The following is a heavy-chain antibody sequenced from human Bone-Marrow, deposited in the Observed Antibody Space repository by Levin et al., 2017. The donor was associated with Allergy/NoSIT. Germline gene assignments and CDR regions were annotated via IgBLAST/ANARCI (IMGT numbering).Heavy chain of an antibody. J-gene: IGHJ5*02. CDR1: GDSISSGGYY. Sequence: LRLSCTVSGDSISSGGYYWSWIRQHPGKGLEWIGYIYSGGTTYYNPSLKSRVIIAADTSKNQFSLKLRSVTAADTAVYFCATTGQYCSSTSCYRSWGQGTLVTVSS. CDR3: ATTGQYCSSTSCYRS. CDR2: IYSGGTT. D-gene: IGHD2-2*02. V-gene: IGHV4-31*03.